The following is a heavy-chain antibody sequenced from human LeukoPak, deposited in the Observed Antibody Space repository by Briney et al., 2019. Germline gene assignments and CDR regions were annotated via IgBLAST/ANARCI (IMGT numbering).Heavy chain of an antibody. V-gene: IGHV4-61*02. CDR2: IYTSGST. Sequence: SETLSLTCTVSGGSISSGSYYWSWIRQPAGKGLEWIGRIYTSGSTNYNPSLKSRVTISVDTSKNQFSLNLSSVTAADTAVYYCARGRTESGNSGWYYFDNWGQGTLVTVSS. CDR1: GGSISSGSYY. CDR3: ARGRTESGNSGWYYFDN. J-gene: IGHJ4*02. D-gene: IGHD4-23*01.